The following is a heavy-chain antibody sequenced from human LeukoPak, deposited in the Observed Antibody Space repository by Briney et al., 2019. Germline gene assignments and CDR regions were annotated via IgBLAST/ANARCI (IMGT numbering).Heavy chain of an antibody. D-gene: IGHD6-6*01. Sequence: PAETLSLTRTVSGGSISSYYWSWIRQPAGKGLEWIGRIYTSGGTNYNPSLKSRVTMSVDTSKNQFSLKLSSVTAADTAVYYCARVGAARSTHFLDYWGQGTLITVS. J-gene: IGHJ4*02. V-gene: IGHV4-4*07. CDR1: GGSISSYY. CDR2: IYTSGGT. CDR3: ARVGAARSTHFLDY.